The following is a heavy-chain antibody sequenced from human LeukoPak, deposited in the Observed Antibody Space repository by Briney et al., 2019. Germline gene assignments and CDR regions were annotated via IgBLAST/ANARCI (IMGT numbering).Heavy chain of an antibody. Sequence: GGSLRLSCAASGFTFSSYAMGWVRQAPGKGLEWVSTISGSGGSTYYADSVKGRFTISRDNSNNTLYLQMNSLRAEDTAVYYCAKERNLGIDFWSGYYGEFDYWGQGILVTVSS. J-gene: IGHJ4*02. D-gene: IGHD3-3*01. CDR1: GFTFSSYA. CDR3: AKERNLGIDFWSGYYGEFDY. V-gene: IGHV3-23*01. CDR2: ISGSGGST.